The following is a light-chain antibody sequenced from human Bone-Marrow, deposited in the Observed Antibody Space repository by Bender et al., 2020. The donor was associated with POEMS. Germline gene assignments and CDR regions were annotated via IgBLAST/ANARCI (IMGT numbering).Light chain of an antibody. V-gene: IGLV1-44*01. J-gene: IGLJ3*02. CDR3: AAWDDSLSAWV. CDR2: SHD. Sequence: QSVLTQPPSASGTPGQRVTISCSGGSSIIGSNTVNWYQQLPGRAPKLLINSHDQRPSGVPDRFSGSKSGTSASLATSGLQSEDEADYYCAAWDDSLSAWVFGGGTKLTVL. CDR1: SSIIGSNT.